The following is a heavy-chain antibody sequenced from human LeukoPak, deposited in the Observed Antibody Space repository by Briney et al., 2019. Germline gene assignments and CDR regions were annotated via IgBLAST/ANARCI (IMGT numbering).Heavy chain of an antibody. CDR3: ARHLITVHFDY. D-gene: IGHD3-22*01. V-gene: IGHV4-34*01. CDR1: GGSFSGYD. CDR2: INHSGST. J-gene: IGHJ4*02. Sequence: PSETLSLTCAVYGGSFSGYDWNRIRQPPGKGLEWIGEINHSGSTNYNPSLKSRATISVDTSKNQFSLKLSSVTAADTAVYYCARHLITVHFDYWGQGTLVTVSS.